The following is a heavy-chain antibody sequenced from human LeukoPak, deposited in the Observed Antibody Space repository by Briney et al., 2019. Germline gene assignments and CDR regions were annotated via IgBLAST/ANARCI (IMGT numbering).Heavy chain of an antibody. V-gene: IGHV3-21*01. J-gene: IGHJ4*02. CDR1: GFTFSSYA. CDR2: ISSSSSYI. CDR3: ARGDVLRFLEWLLPLHFDY. D-gene: IGHD3-3*01. Sequence: PGGSLRLSCAGAGFTFSSYAMSWVRQAPGKGLEWVSSISSSSSYIYYADSVKGRFTISRDNAKNSLYLQMNSLRAEDTAAYYCARGDVLRFLEWLLPLHFDYWGQGTLVTVSS.